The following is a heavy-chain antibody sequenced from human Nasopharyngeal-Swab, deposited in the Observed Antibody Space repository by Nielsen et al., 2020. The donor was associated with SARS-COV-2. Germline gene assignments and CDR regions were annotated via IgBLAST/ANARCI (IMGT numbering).Heavy chain of an antibody. CDR2: ISSSGSTI. Sequence: GGSLRLSCAASGFTFSSYEMNWVRQAPGKGLEWVSYISSSGSTIYYADSVKGRFTISRDNSKNSLYLQMNSLRTEDTALYYCAKDQSGGGGFDYWGQGTLVTVSS. CDR1: GFTFSSYE. CDR3: AKDQSGGGGFDY. D-gene: IGHD2-15*01. V-gene: IGHV3-48*03. J-gene: IGHJ4*02.